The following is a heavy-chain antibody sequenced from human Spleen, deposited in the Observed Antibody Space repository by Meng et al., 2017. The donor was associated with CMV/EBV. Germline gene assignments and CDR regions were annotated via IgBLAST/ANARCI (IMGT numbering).Heavy chain of an antibody. CDR3: TRVSGHGGSYITNYRYYALDV. CDR2: INQDGSEK. Sequence: GGSLRLSCAASGFTFSSYGMRWVRQAPGKGLEWVAHINQDGSEKYYVDSVKGRFTMSRDNAENSLYLQMNSLRADDTAVYYCTRVSGHGGSYITNYRYYALDVWGQGTTVTVSS. J-gene: IGHJ6*02. D-gene: IGHD3-10*01. CDR1: GFTFSSYG. V-gene: IGHV3-7*03.